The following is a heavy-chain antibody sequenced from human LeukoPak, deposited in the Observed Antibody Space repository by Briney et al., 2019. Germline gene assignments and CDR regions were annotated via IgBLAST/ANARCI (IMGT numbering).Heavy chain of an antibody. Sequence: ASETLSLTCTVSGGSISSSSYYWGWIRQPPGKGLEWIGSIYYSGSTYYNPSLKSRVTISVDTSKNQFSLKLSSVTAADTAVYYCARVTVGATRRGAFDIWGQGTMVTVSS. V-gene: IGHV4-39*07. J-gene: IGHJ3*02. CDR1: GGSISSSSYY. D-gene: IGHD1-26*01. CDR2: IYYSGST. CDR3: ARVTVGATRRGAFDI.